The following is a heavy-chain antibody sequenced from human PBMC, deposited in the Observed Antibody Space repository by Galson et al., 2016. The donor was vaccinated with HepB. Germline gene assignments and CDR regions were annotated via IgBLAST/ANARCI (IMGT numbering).Heavy chain of an antibody. V-gene: IGHV5-51*01. D-gene: IGHD3-22*01. CDR2: IYPGDSDI. CDR1: GSIFTNYW. Sequence: QSGAEVKKPGESLRISCQTSGSIFTNYWVGWVRQMPGKGLEWMAIIYPGDSDIRYRPSFQGQVTLSVDKSINTAYLQWSSLKASDTAMYYCARELDSSGYSFDIWGQGTMVTVSS. CDR3: ARELDSSGYSFDI. J-gene: IGHJ3*02.